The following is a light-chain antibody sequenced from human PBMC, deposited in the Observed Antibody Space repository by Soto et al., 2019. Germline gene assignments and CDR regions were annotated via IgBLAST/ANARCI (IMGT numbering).Light chain of an antibody. CDR3: SSYTSSIISLYV. V-gene: IGLV2-14*03. J-gene: IGLJ1*01. CDR2: AVS. Sequence: QSVLTQPASVSGSPGQSITISCTGTSSDGGNYNYVSWYQQHPGKAPKLMIYAVSNRPSGVSNRFSGSKSGNTASLTISGLQAEDEADYYCSSYTSSIISLYVFGTGTKLTVL. CDR1: SSDGGNYNY.